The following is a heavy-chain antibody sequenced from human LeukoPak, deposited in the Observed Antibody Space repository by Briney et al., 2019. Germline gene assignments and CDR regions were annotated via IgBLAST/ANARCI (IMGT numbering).Heavy chain of an antibody. D-gene: IGHD3-10*01. CDR2: IYHSGST. Sequence: PSETLSLTCTVSGDSISSGDYYWSWIRQPPGKGLEWIGSIYHSGSTYYNPSLKSRVTISVDTSKNQFSLKLSSVTAADTAVYYCAREAAYYYGSGIPNYYYMDVWGKGTTVTVSS. CDR3: AREAAYYYGSGIPNYYYMDV. J-gene: IGHJ6*03. CDR1: GDSISSGDYY. V-gene: IGHV4-38-2*02.